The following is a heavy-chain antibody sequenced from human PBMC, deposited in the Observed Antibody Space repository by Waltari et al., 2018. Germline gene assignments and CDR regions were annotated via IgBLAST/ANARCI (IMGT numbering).Heavy chain of an antibody. V-gene: IGHV3-30*02. CDR3: AKDWPVRSLPGN. CDR1: GFTFSSYG. Sequence: QVQLVESGGGVVQPGGSLRLSCAASGFTFSSYGMHWVRQAPGKGLEWVAFIRYDGSNKYYADSVKGRFTISRDNSKNTLYLQMNSLRAEDTAVYYCAKDWPVRSLPGNWGQGTLVTVSS. CDR2: IRYDGSNK. D-gene: IGHD1-26*01. J-gene: IGHJ4*02.